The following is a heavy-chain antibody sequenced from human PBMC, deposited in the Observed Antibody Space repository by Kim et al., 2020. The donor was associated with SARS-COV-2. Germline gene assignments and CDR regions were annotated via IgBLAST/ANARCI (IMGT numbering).Heavy chain of an antibody. J-gene: IGHJ4*02. CDR1: GYTLTELS. CDR3: ATDSFSGSASLYYFDY. D-gene: IGHD5-12*01. V-gene: IGHV1-24*01. Sequence: ASVKVSCKVSGYTLTELSMHWVRQAPGKGLEWMGGFDPEDGETIYAQKFQGRVTMTEDTSTDTAYMELSSLRSEDTAVYYCATDSFSGSASLYYFDYWGQGTLVTVSS. CDR2: FDPEDGET.